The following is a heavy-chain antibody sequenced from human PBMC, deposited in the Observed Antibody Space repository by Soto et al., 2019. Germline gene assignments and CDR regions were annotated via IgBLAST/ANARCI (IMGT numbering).Heavy chain of an antibody. D-gene: IGHD6-6*01. V-gene: IGHV3-30-3*01. Sequence: QVQLVESGGGVVQPGRSLRLSCAASGFTFSSYAMHWVRQAPGKGLEWVAVISYDGSNKYYADSVKGRFTISRDNSKNTLYLQMNSLRAEDTAVYYCSGSSSTYFDYWGQGTLVTVSS. CDR2: ISYDGSNK. CDR1: GFTFSSYA. J-gene: IGHJ4*02. CDR3: SGSSSTYFDY.